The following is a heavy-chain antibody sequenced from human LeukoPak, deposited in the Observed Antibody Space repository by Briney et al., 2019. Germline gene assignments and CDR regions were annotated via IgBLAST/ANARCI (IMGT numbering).Heavy chain of an antibody. Sequence: SETLSLTCAVYGGSFSGYYWSWIRQPPGKGLEWIGEIIHSGSTNYNPSLKSRVTISVDTSKNQFSLKLSSVTAADTAVYYCAREPHYGTGYDYWGQGTLVTVSS. CDR2: IIHSGST. V-gene: IGHV4-34*12. J-gene: IGHJ4*02. CDR1: GGSFSGYY. D-gene: IGHD4-17*01. CDR3: AREPHYGTGYDY.